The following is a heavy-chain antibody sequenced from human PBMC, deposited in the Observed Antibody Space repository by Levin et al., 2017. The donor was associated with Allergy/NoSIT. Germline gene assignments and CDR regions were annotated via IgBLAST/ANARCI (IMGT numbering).Heavy chain of an antibody. D-gene: IGHD3-10*01. CDR3: ALLEAGFGELSPGEGFDS. V-gene: IGHV1-2*02. J-gene: IGHJ4*02. Sequence: GESLKISCKASGYTFTDYYMHWVRQAPGQGLEWMGWINPNSGATNYVQKFEGRVTMTRDTSITTAYMELSRLRSDDTAVFYCALLEAGFGELSPGEGFDSWGQGTLVTVSS. CDR2: INPNSGAT. CDR1: GYTFTDYY.